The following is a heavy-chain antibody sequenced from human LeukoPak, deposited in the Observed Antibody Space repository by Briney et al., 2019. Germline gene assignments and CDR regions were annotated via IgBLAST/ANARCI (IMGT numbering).Heavy chain of an antibody. J-gene: IGHJ4*02. V-gene: IGHV3-48*03. CDR2: ISSSGSTT. Sequence: GGSLRLSCAASGFTFSSYEMIWVRQAPGKGLEWLSYISSSGSTTLYADSVKGRLTISRDNSKNSLFLQMSSLRAEDTAVYYCASEADTGGYRFDYWGRGTLLTVSS. D-gene: IGHD6-19*01. CDR3: ASEADTGGYRFDY. CDR1: GFTFSSYE.